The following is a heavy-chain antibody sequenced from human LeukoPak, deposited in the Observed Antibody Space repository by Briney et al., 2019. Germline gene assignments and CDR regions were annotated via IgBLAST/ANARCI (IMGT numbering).Heavy chain of an antibody. CDR1: GFTFSSYW. Sequence: GGSLRLSCAASGFTFSSYWMSWVRQAPGKGLEWVANIKQDGSEKYYVDSVKGRFTISRDNAKNSLYLQMNSLRAEDTAVYYCARGQWLAKYYFDYWGQGTLVTVSS. CDR3: ARGQWLAKYYFDY. V-gene: IGHV3-7*01. D-gene: IGHD6-19*01. CDR2: IKQDGSEK. J-gene: IGHJ4*02.